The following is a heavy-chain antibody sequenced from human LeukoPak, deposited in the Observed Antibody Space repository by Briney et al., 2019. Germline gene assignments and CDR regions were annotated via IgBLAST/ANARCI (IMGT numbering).Heavy chain of an antibody. V-gene: IGHV3-48*01. CDR2: ISATSGAI. D-gene: IGHD2-2*01. Sequence: GGSLRLSCAASGFAFRTYSMNWVRQAPGKGLEWVSYISATSGAIYYADSVKGRFTISRDNGKNSLFLHMNSLRVEDTAVYYCAGYCSTASCSDFDYWGQGTLVTVSS. CDR1: GFAFRTYS. J-gene: IGHJ4*02. CDR3: AGYCSTASCSDFDY.